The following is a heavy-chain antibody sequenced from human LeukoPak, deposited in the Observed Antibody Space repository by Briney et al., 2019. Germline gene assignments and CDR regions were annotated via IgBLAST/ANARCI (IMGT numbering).Heavy chain of an antibody. CDR3: ARGLVAGTHYYYYGMDV. CDR1: GFTFSSYA. CDR2: ISGSGGST. J-gene: IGHJ6*02. V-gene: IGHV3-23*01. Sequence: GGSLRLSCAASGFTFSSYAMSWVRQAPGKGLEWVSAISGSGGSTYYADSVKGRFTISRDNSKNTLYLQMNSLRAEDTAVYYCARGLVAGTHYYYYGMDVWGQGTTVTVSS. D-gene: IGHD6-19*01.